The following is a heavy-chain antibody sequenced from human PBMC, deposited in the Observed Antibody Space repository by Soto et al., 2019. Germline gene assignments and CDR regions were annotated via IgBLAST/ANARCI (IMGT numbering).Heavy chain of an antibody. V-gene: IGHV3-21*01. CDR2: VSKSDYT. D-gene: IGHD2-2*01. CDR3: AREDSIIIPAVSDF. CDR1: GFNFNNYG. J-gene: IGHJ4*02. Sequence: PGGSVRLSXAVSGFNFNNYGINWVRQAPGKGLEWVSSVSKSDYTYYSDSVKGRFTISRDNAKNSVSLQMNTLRAEDTAVYYCAREDSIIIPAVSDFWGQGTLVTVSS.